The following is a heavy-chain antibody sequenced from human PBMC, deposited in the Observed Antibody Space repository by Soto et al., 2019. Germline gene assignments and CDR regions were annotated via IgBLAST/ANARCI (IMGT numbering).Heavy chain of an antibody. D-gene: IGHD2-15*01. Sequence: SETLSLTCTVSGGSISSYYWSWIRQPPGKGLEWIGYIYYSGSTNYNPSLKSRVTISVDTSKNQFSLKLSSVTAADTAVYYCARELGLYCSGGSCYKMEGWFDPWGQGTLVTVSS. CDR1: GGSISSYY. CDR2: IYYSGST. CDR3: ARELGLYCSGGSCYKMEGWFDP. J-gene: IGHJ5*02. V-gene: IGHV4-59*01.